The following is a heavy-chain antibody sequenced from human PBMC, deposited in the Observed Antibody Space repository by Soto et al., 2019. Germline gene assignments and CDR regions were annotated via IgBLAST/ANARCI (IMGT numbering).Heavy chain of an antibody. CDR2: ISGRVDNK. CDR3: GKGSDYVLKGTQFRKVQYYYYYMDV. D-gene: IGHD3-16*01. CDR1: GFTFSNFA. V-gene: IGHV3-23*01. J-gene: IGHJ6*03. Sequence: EVQLLESGGALVQSGGSLRLSCAASGFTFSNFAMGWVRQAPGKGLEWVSGISGRVDNKDHADSVKGRFTISRDNSKNTLYLQINSLRAEDTAVYYCGKGSDYVLKGTQFRKVQYYYYYMDVWGKGTTVTVSS.